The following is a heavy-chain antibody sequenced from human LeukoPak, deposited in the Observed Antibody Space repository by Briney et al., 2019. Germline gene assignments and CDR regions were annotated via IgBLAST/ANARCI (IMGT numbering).Heavy chain of an antibody. V-gene: IGHV4-4*07. CDR3: ARYLYDFWSGHTPTNWFDP. Sequence: SETLSLTCTVSGGSISSYYWSWIRQPAGKRLEWIGRIYTSGSTNYNPSLKGRVTLSVDTSKNQFSLRLSSVTAADTAVYYCARYLYDFWSGHTPTNWFDPWGQGTLVTVSS. D-gene: IGHD3-3*01. CDR1: GGSISSYY. CDR2: IYTSGST. J-gene: IGHJ5*02.